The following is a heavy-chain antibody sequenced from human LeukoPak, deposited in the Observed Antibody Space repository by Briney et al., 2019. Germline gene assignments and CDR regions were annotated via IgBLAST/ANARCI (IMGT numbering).Heavy chain of an antibody. D-gene: IGHD3-22*01. J-gene: IGHJ4*02. Sequence: ASVKVSYKASGYTFTSYDINWVRQAPGQGLEWMGWISTYNGNTNYAQKLQGRVTMTTDTSMITAYMELRSLRSDDTAVYYCARSEDSSGYYGVLDYWGQGTLVTVSS. CDR3: ARSEDSSGYYGVLDY. CDR1: GYTFTSYD. CDR2: ISTYNGNT. V-gene: IGHV1-18*01.